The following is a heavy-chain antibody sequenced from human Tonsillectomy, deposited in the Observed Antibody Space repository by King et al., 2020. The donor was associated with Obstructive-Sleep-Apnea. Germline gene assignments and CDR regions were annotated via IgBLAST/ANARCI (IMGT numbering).Heavy chain of an antibody. CDR3: ARGGRGEFDS. CDR1: GVTFSSYG. CDR2: ISSTGYYI. D-gene: IGHD6-25*01. V-gene: IGHV3-21*01. J-gene: IGHJ4*02. Sequence: VQLVESGGGRVEPGGSLRLSCAASGVTFSSYGMNWVRQAPGKGLEGVSSISSTGYYIYYADSVQGRFTISRDNAQNSLYLQVDSLGAEDTAMYYCARGGRGEFDSWGQGTLVTVSS.